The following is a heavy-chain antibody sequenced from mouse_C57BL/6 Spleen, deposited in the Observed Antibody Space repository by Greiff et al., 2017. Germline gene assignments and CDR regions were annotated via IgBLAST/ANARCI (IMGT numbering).Heavy chain of an antibody. Sequence: VQLQQSGAELVRPGASVNLSCTASGFNIKDDYMHWVKQRPEQGLEWIGWIDPENGDTEYASKFQGKATITADTSSNTAYLQLSSLTSEDTAVYYCTYYSNYVGDWGQGTSVTVSS. CDR3: TYYSNYVGD. V-gene: IGHV14-4*01. CDR1: GFNIKDDY. CDR2: IDPENGDT. D-gene: IGHD2-5*01. J-gene: IGHJ4*01.